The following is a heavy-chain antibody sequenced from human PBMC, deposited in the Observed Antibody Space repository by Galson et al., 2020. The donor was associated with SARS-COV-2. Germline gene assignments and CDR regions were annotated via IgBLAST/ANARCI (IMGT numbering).Heavy chain of an antibody. J-gene: IGHJ6*02. CDR3: AREAPAPINYGMDV. Sequence: GGSLRLSCAASGFTFSTSEMSWVRQAPGKGPEWVSYINDDSSRIYYADSVKGRFTISRDNAKNSLYLQMNSLTVEDTALYYCAREAPAPINYGMDVWGQGTTVTVSS. D-gene: IGHD5-12*01. CDR1: GFTFSTSE. CDR2: INDDSSRI. V-gene: IGHV3-48*03.